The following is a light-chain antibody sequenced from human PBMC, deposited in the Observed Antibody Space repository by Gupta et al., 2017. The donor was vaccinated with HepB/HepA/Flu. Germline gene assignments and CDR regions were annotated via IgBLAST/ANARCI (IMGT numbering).Light chain of an antibody. Sequence: ELVWTQSPATLSLSPGERATLSCRASQSVSRYLAWYQQKPGQAPRLLIYDASNRATGIPARFSGSGSGTDFTLTISSLEPEDFAVYYCQQRSNWPLTFGGGTKVEIK. V-gene: IGKV3-11*01. CDR1: QSVSRY. CDR3: QQRSNWPLT. CDR2: DAS. J-gene: IGKJ4*01.